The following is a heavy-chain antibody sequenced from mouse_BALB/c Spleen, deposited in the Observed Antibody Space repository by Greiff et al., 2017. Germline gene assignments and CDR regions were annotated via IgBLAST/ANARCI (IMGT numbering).Heavy chain of an antibody. CDR3: TRKGGNYGTLFAY. Sequence: LQQPGSELVRPGASVKLSCKASGYTFTSYWMHWVKQRPGQGLEWIGNIYPGSGSTNYDEKFKSKATLTVDTSSSTAYMQLSSLTSEDSAVYYCTRKGGNYGTLFAYGGQGTLVTVSA. J-gene: IGHJ3*01. V-gene: IGHV1S22*01. D-gene: IGHD2-1*01. CDR1: GYTFTSYW. CDR2: IYPGSGST.